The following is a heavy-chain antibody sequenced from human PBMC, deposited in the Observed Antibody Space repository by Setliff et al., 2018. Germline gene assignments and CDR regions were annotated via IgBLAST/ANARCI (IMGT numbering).Heavy chain of an antibody. CDR2: MYHSGST. D-gene: IGHD2-2*01. Sequence: PSETLSLTCTVSGASLRSGSNYWGWIRQPPGKGLEWIGSMYHSGSTYYSPSLESRVTISVDMSKNRLSLKLSSVTAADTAVYYCARHIWGAKMQLPHDVFDIWGQGTMVTVSS. CDR3: ARHIWGAKMQLPHDVFDI. J-gene: IGHJ3*02. CDR1: GASLRSGSNY. V-gene: IGHV4-39*01.